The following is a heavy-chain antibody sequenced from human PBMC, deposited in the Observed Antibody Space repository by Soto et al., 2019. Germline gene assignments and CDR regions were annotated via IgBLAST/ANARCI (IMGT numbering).Heavy chain of an antibody. J-gene: IGHJ6*02. Sequence: SETLSLTCTVSGGSISSYYWSWIRQPPGKGLEWIGYIYYSGSTNYNPSLRSRVTISVDTSKNQFSLKVRSVTAADAAVYFCGRVSKLVAPKDGKSAYFYAMDVWGPGTTVTVSS. CDR3: GRVSKLVAPKDGKSAYFYAMDV. CDR1: GGSISSYY. CDR2: IYYSGST. D-gene: IGHD6-6*01. V-gene: IGHV4-59*01.